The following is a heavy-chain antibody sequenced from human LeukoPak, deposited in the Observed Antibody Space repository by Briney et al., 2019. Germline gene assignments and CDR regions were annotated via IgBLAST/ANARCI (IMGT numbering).Heavy chain of an antibody. CDR2: ISSSGLDI. CDR3: AGSEWEISRFDF. CDR1: RSTFRSFE. Sequence: GGSLRLSCAASRSTFRSFEMNWVRQASGKGLEWISYISSSGLDIKYADSVKGRFTISRDNAQNSLFLQMHRLRAEDPAVYYCAGSEWEISRFDFWGQGILVTVSS. V-gene: IGHV3-48*03. J-gene: IGHJ4*02. D-gene: IGHD1-26*01.